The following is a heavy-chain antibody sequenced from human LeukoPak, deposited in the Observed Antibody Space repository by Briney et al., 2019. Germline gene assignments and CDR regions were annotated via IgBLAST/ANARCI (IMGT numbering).Heavy chain of an antibody. CDR1: GGSISGYY. Sequence: SETLSLTCSVSGGSISGYYWTWIRQPAGKGLEWIGRVYTSGSTHYNPSLKTRLTMSVDTSKNQFSLKLSSVTAADTAVYYCAKLITGTTTAFDIWGQGTMVTVPS. CDR2: VYTSGST. D-gene: IGHD1-7*01. V-gene: IGHV4-4*07. J-gene: IGHJ3*02. CDR3: AKLITGTTTAFDI.